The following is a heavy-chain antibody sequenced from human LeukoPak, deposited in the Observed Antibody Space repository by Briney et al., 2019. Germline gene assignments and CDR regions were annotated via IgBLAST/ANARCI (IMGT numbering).Heavy chain of an antibody. J-gene: IGHJ4*02. CDR3: AKETNSGIPVAAVY. D-gene: IGHD6-19*01. CDR1: GFTFSSYA. CDR2: ISGSGGST. V-gene: IGHV3-23*01. Sequence: GGSLRLSCAASGFTFSSYAMGWVRQAPGKGLEWVSGISGSGGSTYYADSVKGRFTISRDNSKNTMYLQMNSLRAEDTAVYYCAKETNSGIPVAAVYWGQGTLVTVSS.